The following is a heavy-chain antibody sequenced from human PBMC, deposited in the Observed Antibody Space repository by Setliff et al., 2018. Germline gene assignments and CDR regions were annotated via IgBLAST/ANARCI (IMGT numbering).Heavy chain of an antibody. Sequence: SETLSLTCTVSGASISSGTYYWAWIRQPPGKGLEWIGRIHYRGTTYSNASLASRLTISVDTAKNQFSLKLTSVTAADTAVYYCARLPNYVWGSPVDYWGQGTRVTVSS. D-gene: IGHD3-16*01. CDR1: GASISSGTYY. V-gene: IGHV4-39*01. CDR2: IHYRGTT. CDR3: ARLPNYVWGSPVDY. J-gene: IGHJ4*02.